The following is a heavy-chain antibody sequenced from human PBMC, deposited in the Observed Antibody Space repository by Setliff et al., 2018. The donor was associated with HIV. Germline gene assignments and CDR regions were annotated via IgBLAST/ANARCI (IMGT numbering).Heavy chain of an antibody. CDR2: IYPGDSVT. J-gene: IGHJ4*02. D-gene: IGHD2-21*02. CDR1: GYTFTNYW. V-gene: IGHV5-51*01. CDR3: TKRRRAPGTANLEAY. Sequence: GESLKISCKASGYTFTNYWIGWVRQMPGKGLEWIGVIYPGDSVTRYGPPFQGQVSISADTSITTAYLQWSSLTASDTATYYCTKRRRAPGTANLEAYWGQGTLVTVSS.